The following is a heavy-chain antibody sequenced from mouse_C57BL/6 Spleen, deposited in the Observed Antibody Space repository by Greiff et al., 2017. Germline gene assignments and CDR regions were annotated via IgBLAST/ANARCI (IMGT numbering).Heavy chain of an antibody. D-gene: IGHD3-2*02. V-gene: IGHV1-63*01. CDR2: IYPGGGYT. J-gene: IGHJ4*01. Sequence: QVQLQQSGAELVRPGTSVKMSCKASGYTFTNYWIGWAKQRPGHGLEWIGDIYPGGGYTNYNEKFKGKATLTADKSSSTAYMQFSSLTSEDSAIYYCARRTAQSSYAMDYWGQGTSVTVSS. CDR3: ARRTAQSSYAMDY. CDR1: GYTFTNYW.